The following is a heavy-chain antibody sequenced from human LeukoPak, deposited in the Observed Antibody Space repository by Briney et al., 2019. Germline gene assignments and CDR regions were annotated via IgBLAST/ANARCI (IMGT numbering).Heavy chain of an antibody. Sequence: GGSLRLSCAASGFTFSTYWMHWVRQAPGKGLVWVSRIKSDGSTNYADSVKGRFTISRDNAKNTLSLQMNSLRPEDTGAYYCARAPSEIGGYYPEYFRHWGQGNLVTVSS. CDR2: IKSDGST. V-gene: IGHV3-74*01. J-gene: IGHJ1*01. D-gene: IGHD3-3*01. CDR1: GFTFSTYW. CDR3: ARAPSEIGGYYPEYFRH.